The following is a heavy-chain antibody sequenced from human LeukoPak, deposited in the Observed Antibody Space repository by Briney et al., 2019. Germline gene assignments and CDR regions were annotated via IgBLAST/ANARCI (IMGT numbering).Heavy chain of an antibody. CDR1: GFSFSTYT. D-gene: IGHD3-22*01. Sequence: PGGSLRLSCAASGFSFSTYTMHWVRQAPGKGLEWVAVISDDGSDKYYADSVKGRFTISRDNSKNPLYLQMSSLRAEDTAVYYCARDSGSGYYDSSGSFFDYWGQGTLVTVSS. CDR2: ISDDGSDK. V-gene: IGHV3-30*15. J-gene: IGHJ4*02. CDR3: ARDSGSGYYDSSGSFFDY.